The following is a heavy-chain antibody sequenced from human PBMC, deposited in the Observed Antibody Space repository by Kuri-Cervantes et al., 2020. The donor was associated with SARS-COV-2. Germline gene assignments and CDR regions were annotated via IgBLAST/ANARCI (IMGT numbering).Heavy chain of an antibody. J-gene: IGHJ5*02. Sequence: GESLKISCAASGFTFSSYAMHWVRQAPGKGLEWVAVISYDGSNKYYADSVKGRFTISRDNSKNTLYLQMNSLRAEDTAVYYCAREVVVVENWFDPWGQGTLVTVSS. D-gene: IGHD3-22*01. CDR3: AREVVVVENWFDP. CDR1: GFTFSSYA. CDR2: ISYDGSNK. V-gene: IGHV3-30-3*01.